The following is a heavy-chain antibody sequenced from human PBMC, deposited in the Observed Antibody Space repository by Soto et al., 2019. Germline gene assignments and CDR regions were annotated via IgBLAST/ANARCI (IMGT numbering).Heavy chain of an antibody. D-gene: IGHD6-13*01. CDR3: AKDRIGSSSWPDAFDI. CDR1: GSIFRGYG. J-gene: IGHJ3*02. V-gene: IGHV3-33*06. CDR2: IRYDGSNI. Sequence: VGSLRLSCAASGSIFRGYGMHWVRQAPGKGLEWVAVIRYDGSNINYADSVMGRFTISRDNSKNTLYLQMNSLRAEDTAVYYCAKDRIGSSSWPDAFDIWGQGTMVTVSS.